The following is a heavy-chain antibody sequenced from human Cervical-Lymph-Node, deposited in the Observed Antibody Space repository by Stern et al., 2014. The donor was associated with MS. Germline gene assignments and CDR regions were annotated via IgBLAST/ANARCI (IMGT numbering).Heavy chain of an antibody. D-gene: IGHD5-24*01. J-gene: IGHJ4*02. CDR1: GFTFSDAW. Sequence: EVQLVESGGGLVMPGGSLRLSFATSGFTFSDAWMSWVRQAPGKGLEWVGRVKRKVTGGTTDYAATVKGRFTISRDDSRNTRFLQMNSLKTEDTAVYYCTTDDGRWLQLAYWGQGTLVTVSS. V-gene: IGHV3-15*01. CDR3: TTDDGRWLQLAY. CDR2: VKRKVTGGTT.